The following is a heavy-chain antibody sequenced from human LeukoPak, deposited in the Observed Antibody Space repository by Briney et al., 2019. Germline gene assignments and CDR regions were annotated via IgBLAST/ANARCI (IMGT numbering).Heavy chain of an antibody. CDR2: INPDGSGK. CDR1: GFTFNSYW. CDR3: ASKQGDY. V-gene: IGHV3-7*01. J-gene: IGHJ4*02. Sequence: PGGSLRLSCAASGFTFNSYWMIWVRQAPGKGLEWVANINPDGSGKYYVDSVKGRFTISKDNAKKSLYLQMNSLRAEDTAVYYFASKQGDYWGQGTLVTVSS.